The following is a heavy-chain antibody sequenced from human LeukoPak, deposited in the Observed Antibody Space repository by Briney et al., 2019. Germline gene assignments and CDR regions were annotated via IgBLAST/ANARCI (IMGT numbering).Heavy chain of an antibody. D-gene: IGHD4-11*01. CDR3: ARHVKSRLPFDY. CDR2: INHSGST. CDR1: GGSFSGYY. J-gene: IGHJ4*02. V-gene: IGHV4-34*01. Sequence: SETLSLTCAVYGGSFSGYYWSWIRQPPGKGLEWIGEINHSGSTNYNPSLKSRVTISVDTSKNQFSLKLSSVTAADTAVYYCARHVKSRLPFDYWGQGTLVTVSS.